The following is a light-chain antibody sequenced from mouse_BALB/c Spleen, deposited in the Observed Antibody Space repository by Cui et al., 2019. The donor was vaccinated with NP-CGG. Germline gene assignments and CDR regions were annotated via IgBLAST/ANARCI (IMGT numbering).Light chain of an antibody. Sequence: QAVVTLESALPTSPGETVTLTCRSSTGAVTTSNYANWVQEKPDHLFTGLIGGTNNRAPGVPARFSGFLIGDKAALTITGAQTEDEAIYFCALWYSNHWVFGGGTKLTVL. J-gene: IGLJ1*01. CDR3: ALWYSNHWV. V-gene: IGLV1*01. CDR1: TGAVTTSNY. CDR2: GTN.